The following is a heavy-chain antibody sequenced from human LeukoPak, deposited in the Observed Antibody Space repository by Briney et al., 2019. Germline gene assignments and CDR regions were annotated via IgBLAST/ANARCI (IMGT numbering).Heavy chain of an antibody. J-gene: IGHJ4*02. V-gene: IGHV4-59*11. CDR1: GGSISTHY. Sequence: SETLSLTCVVSGGSISTHYWTWIRQPPGKGLEWLGYIYYTGSTNYNPSLTSRVTISLDTSKNQFSLRLTSVTAADTAMYYCARDFSGNYYDYWGQGALVTVSS. D-gene: IGHD1-26*01. CDR3: ARDFSGNYYDY. CDR2: IYYTGST.